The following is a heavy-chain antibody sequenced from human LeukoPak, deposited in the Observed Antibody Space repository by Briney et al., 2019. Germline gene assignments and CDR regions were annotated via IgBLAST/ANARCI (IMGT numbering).Heavy chain of an antibody. CDR1: GYTFTSYG. CDR3: AREAYGSGWQTYYYYYMDV. V-gene: IGHV1-18*01. Sequence: ASVKVSCKASGYTFTSYGISWVRQAPGQGLEWMGWISAYNGNTNYAQKLQGRVTMTTDTSTSTAYMELRSLRSDDTAVYYCAREAYGSGWQTYYYYYMDVWGKGTTVTISS. CDR2: ISAYNGNT. J-gene: IGHJ6*03. D-gene: IGHD6-19*01.